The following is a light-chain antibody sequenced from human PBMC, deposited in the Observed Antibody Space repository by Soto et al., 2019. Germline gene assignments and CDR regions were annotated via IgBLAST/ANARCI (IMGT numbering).Light chain of an antibody. V-gene: IGKV3-15*01. CDR2: GAY. J-gene: IGKJ4*01. CDR1: QSVSSN. Sequence: EIVMTQSPATLSVSPGERATLSCRASQSVSSNLAWYQQKPGQAPRLLIFGAYTRATGIPARFSGSGSGTEFTLTISSLQSEDFAVYYCQQYNEWPPLTFGGGTKVDIK. CDR3: QQYNEWPPLT.